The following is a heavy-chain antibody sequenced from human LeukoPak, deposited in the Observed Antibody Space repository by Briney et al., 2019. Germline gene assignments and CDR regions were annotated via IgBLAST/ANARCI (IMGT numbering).Heavy chain of an antibody. CDR1: GFTVSNYA. CDR2: ISGGGGST. J-gene: IGHJ6*02. D-gene: IGHD5-24*01. V-gene: IGHV3-23*01. CDR3: AKDFRGRDYYYGMDV. Sequence: GGSLRLSCAASGFTVSNYAMSWVRQAPGKGLEWVSAISGGGGSTYYADSVKGRFTISRDNSKNTLYLQMNSLGAEDTAVYYCAKDFRGRDYYYGMDVWGQGTTVTVSS.